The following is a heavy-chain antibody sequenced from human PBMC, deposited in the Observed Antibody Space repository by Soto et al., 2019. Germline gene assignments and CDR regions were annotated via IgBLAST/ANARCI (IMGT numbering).Heavy chain of an antibody. D-gene: IGHD2-2*01. Sequence: QVQLQESGPGLVKPSETLSLTCTVSGASVSSGVYYWSWIRQHPGKGLEWIGYISYSGRTYYNPSLKSRVTISVDTSQNQFSLKLSSVTAADTAVYFCARGVLYWGQGTLVTVSS. J-gene: IGHJ4*02. CDR1: GASVSSGVYY. V-gene: IGHV4-31*03. CDR3: ARGVLY. CDR2: ISYSGRT.